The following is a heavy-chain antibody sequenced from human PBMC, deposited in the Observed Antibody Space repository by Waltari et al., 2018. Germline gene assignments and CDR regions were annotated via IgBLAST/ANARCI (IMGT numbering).Heavy chain of an antibody. Sequence: QVQLVQSGAEVKEPGSSVKVSCKASGSHFSSYAISWVRQAPGQGLEWMGGIIPTFGTANYAQKFQCRVTITADESTSTAYMELSSLRSEDTAVYYCARDPPILTIFGVVTDYGMDVWGQGTTVTVSS. CDR3: ARDPPILTIFGVVTDYGMDV. J-gene: IGHJ6*02. D-gene: IGHD3-3*01. CDR2: IIPTFGTA. V-gene: IGHV1-69*01. CDR1: GSHFSSYA.